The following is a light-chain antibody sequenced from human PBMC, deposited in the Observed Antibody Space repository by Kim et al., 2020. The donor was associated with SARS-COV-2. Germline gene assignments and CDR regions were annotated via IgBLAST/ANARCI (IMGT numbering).Light chain of an antibody. J-gene: IGLJ3*02. Sequence: QTVVTQEPSFSVSPGGTVTLTCGLSSGSVSTSYYPSWYQQTPGQAPRTLIYSTNTRSSGVPDRFSGSILGNKAALTITGAQADDESDYYCELYMGGGIWVFGGGTQLTVL. CDR3: ELYMGGGIWV. CDR2: STN. CDR1: SGSVSTSYY. V-gene: IGLV8-61*01.